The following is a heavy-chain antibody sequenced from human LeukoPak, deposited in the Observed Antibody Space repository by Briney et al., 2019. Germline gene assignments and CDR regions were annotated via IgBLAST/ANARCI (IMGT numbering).Heavy chain of an antibody. J-gene: IGHJ6*03. Sequence: PGESLRLSCATSGFSFNRRGMNWVRHPPGKGLVWVSYISPGSGTIHYAESVKGRFTVSRDDAKNSLYLQMNTLRAEDTAVYYCAKDPSSSAYYYYMDVWGKGTTVTVSS. CDR2: ISPGSGTI. CDR1: GFSFNRRG. D-gene: IGHD6-6*01. CDR3: AKDPSSSAYYYYMDV. V-gene: IGHV3-48*04.